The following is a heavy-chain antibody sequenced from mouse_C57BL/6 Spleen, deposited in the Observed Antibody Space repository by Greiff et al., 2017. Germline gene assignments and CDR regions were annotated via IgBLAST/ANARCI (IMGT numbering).Heavy chain of an antibody. J-gene: IGHJ3*01. D-gene: IGHD6-2*01. CDR3: ARQSLFAY. CDR1: GYTFTSYW. V-gene: IGHV1-50*01. CDR2: IDPSDSYT. Sequence: VKLQQPGAELVKPGASVKLSCKASGYTFTSYWMQWVKQRPGQGLEWIGEIDPSDSYTNYNQKFKGKATLTVDTSSSTAYMQLSSLTSEDSAVYYCARQSLFAYWGQGTLVTVSA.